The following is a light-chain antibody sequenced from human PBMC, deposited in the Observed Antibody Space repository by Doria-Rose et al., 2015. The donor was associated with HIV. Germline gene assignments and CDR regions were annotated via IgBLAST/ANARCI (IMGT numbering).Light chain of an antibody. J-gene: IGKJ5*01. CDR2: GAS. CDR1: QSVSTD. V-gene: IGKV3-15*01. Sequence: DIVMTQTPETLSVSPGDSATLSCRASQSVSTDLAWYQHKPGQAHRLLIWGASTRATGIPARFSGSGSGTEFTLTISSPQSEDFAIYFCHQYNNWPTFGQGTRLDIK. CDR3: HQYNNWPT.